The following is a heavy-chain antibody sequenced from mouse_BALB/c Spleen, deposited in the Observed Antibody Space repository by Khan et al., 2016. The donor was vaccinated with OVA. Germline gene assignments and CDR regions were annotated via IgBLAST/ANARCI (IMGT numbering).Heavy chain of an antibody. CDR2: ISSGGTYT. CDR3: ERQPGYYEGSAMDY. D-gene: IGHD2-3*01. CDR1: GFTFSSYG. J-gene: IGHJ4*01. V-gene: IGHV5-6*03. Sequence: EVKLVESGGGLVKPGGSLKLSCAASGFTFSSYGMSWVRQTPDKRLEWVATISSGGTYTYYPDSLKGRFTISRDNAKITLYLQMSSLKSEDTAMYYCERQPGYYEGSAMDYWGQGTSVTVSS.